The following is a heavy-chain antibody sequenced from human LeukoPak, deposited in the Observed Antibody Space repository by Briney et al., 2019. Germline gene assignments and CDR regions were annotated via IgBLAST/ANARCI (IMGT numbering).Heavy chain of an antibody. V-gene: IGHV3-48*01. Sequence: GGSLRLSCAASGFTFSSYSMNWVRQAPGKGLEWVSYISSSSSTIYYADSVKGRFTISRDNAKNSLYLQMNSLRAEDTAVYYCARAESIAAYYYYYYMDVWGKGTTVTVSS. D-gene: IGHD6-6*01. J-gene: IGHJ6*03. CDR1: GFTFSSYS. CDR2: ISSSSSTI. CDR3: ARAESIAAYYYYYYMDV.